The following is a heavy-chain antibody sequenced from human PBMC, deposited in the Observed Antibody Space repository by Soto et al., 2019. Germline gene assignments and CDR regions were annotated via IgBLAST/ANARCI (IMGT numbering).Heavy chain of an antibody. CDR1: GYTFTSYG. CDR2: ISAYNGNT. J-gene: IGHJ4*02. Sequence: ASVKVSCKASGYTFTSYGISWVRQAPGQGLEWMGWISAYNGNTNYAQKLQGRVTMTTDTSTSTAYMELRSLRSDDTAVYYCARDRMGYDYIWGSYRHFFDYWGQGTLVTVSS. D-gene: IGHD3-16*02. CDR3: ARDRMGYDYIWGSYRHFFDY. V-gene: IGHV1-18*01.